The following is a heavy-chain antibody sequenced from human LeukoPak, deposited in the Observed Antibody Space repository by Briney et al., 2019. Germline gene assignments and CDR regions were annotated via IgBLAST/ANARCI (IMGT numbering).Heavy chain of an antibody. Sequence: ASVKVSCKASGGTFSSYAISWVRQAPGQGLEWMGRIIPILGIANYAQKFQGSVTITADKSTSTAYMELSSLRSEDTAVYYCACRRDGYNYPWPDYWGQGTLVTVSS. J-gene: IGHJ4*02. V-gene: IGHV1-69*04. CDR3: ACRRDGYNYPWPDY. CDR1: GGTFSSYA. CDR2: IIPILGIA. D-gene: IGHD5-12*01.